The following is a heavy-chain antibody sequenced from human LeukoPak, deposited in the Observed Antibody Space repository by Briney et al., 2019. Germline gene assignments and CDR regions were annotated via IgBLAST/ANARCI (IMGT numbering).Heavy chain of an antibody. CDR2: IYHSGST. CDR3: ARLTYTSCYEGYCYYYYMDV. D-gene: IGHD2-2*01. V-gene: IGHV4-38-2*01. CDR1: GYSISSGYY. Sequence: SETLSLTCSVSGYSISSGYYWGWTRQPPGKGLEWIGSIYHSGSTYYNPSLKSRVTISVDTSKNQFSLKLSSVTAADTAVYYCARLTYTSCYEGYCYYYYMDVWGKGTTVTVSS. J-gene: IGHJ6*03.